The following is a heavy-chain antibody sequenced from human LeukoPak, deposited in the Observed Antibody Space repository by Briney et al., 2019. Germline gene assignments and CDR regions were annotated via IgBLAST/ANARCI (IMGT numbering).Heavy chain of an antibody. CDR1: GDSVSSNSAA. CDR3: TRARLDVYYSGSGRNYYYYYMDV. CDR2: TYYRSKWYN. Sequence: SQTLSLTCAISGDSVSSNSAAWNWIRQSPSRGLEWLGTTYYRSKWYNDYAVSVKSRLIINPDTSKNQFSLQLNSVTPEDTAVYYCTRARLDVYYSGSGRNYYYYYMDVWGKGTTVTVSS. D-gene: IGHD3-10*01. J-gene: IGHJ6*03. V-gene: IGHV6-1*01.